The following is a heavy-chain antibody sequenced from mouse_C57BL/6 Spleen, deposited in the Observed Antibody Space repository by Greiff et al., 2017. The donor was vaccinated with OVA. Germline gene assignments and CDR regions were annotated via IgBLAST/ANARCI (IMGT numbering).Heavy chain of an antibody. CDR3: ARDYAMDY. V-gene: IGHV1-50*01. J-gene: IGHJ4*01. CDR2: IDPSDSYT. Sequence: QVQLQQPGAELVKPGASVKLSCKASGYTFTSYCMQWVKQRPGQGLEWIGEIDPSDSYTNYNQKFKGKATLTVDTSSSTAYMQLSSLTSEDSAVYYCARDYAMDYWGQGTSVTVSS. CDR1: GYTFTSYC.